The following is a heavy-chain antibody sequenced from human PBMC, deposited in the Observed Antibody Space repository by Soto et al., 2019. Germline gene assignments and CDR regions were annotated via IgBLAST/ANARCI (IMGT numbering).Heavy chain of an antibody. V-gene: IGHV3-30-3*01. Sequence: PGGSLRLSXAASGFTFSSYAMHWVRQAPGKGLEWVAVISYDGSNKYYAGSVKGRFTISRDNSKNTLYLQMNSLRAEDTAVYYCARGGWNYVRGAFDIWGQGTMVTVSS. CDR2: ISYDGSNK. D-gene: IGHD1-7*01. CDR1: GFTFSSYA. J-gene: IGHJ3*02. CDR3: ARGGWNYVRGAFDI.